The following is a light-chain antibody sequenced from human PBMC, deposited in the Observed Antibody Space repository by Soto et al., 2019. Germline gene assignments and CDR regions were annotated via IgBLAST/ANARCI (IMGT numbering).Light chain of an antibody. Sequence: EVVLTQSPGTLSLSPGERATLSCRARQRISSSYLAWYQQKPGQAPRLLIYGASSRATGIPVRFSGSGSETDFTLTISRLEPEDFATYYCQQLNGFPRYTFGQGTTVDI. CDR3: QQLNGFPRYT. J-gene: IGKJ2*01. CDR1: QRISSSY. CDR2: GAS. V-gene: IGKV3-20*01.